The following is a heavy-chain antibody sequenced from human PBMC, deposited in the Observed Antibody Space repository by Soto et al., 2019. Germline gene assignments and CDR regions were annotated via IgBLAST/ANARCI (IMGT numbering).Heavy chain of an antibody. CDR1: GGSISSGGYY. J-gene: IGHJ4*02. V-gene: IGHV4-31*03. CDR2: IYYSGST. CDR3: ARGQYCSSISCYTRMYYFDY. Sequence: SETLSLTCTVSGGSISSGGYYWSWIRQHPGKGLEWIGYIYYSGSTYYNPSLKSRVTISVDTSKNQFSLKLSSVTAADTAVYYCARGQYCSSISCYTRMYYFDYWGQGTLVTVSS. D-gene: IGHD2-2*02.